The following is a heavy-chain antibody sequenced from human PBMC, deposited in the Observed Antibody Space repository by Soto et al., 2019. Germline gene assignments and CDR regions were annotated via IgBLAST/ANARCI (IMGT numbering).Heavy chain of an antibody. V-gene: IGHV4-30-4*01. CDR2: IYYSGIT. D-gene: IGHD3-16*02. CDR3: ARHYRPRECYFNY. CDR1: GGSISSGDYY. J-gene: IGHJ4*02. Sequence: SETLSLTCTVSGGSISSGDYYWSRIRQPPGKGLEWIGYIYYSGITYYNPSRKSRVTISVYTSKNQFSRKLSSVTAADTAVYYCARHYRPRECYFNYWGQGTLVTVSS.